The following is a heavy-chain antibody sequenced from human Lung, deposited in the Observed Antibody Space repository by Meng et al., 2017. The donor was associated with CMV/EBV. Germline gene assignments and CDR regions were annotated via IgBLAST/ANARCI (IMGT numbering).Heavy chain of an antibody. CDR1: SVRSVTCV. J-gene: IGHJ4*02. Sequence: SVRSVTCVGGWCRRPPGGSVVEVSYFRYCRDTNSIPSLQRRLTVTFDTSKNQFSLRLTSVTAADTAVYYCVRGLYYLAGDGYYHDFWGQGTLVTVSS. CDR3: VRGLYYLAGDGYYHDF. CDR2: FRYCRDT. V-gene: IGHV4-30-4*01. D-gene: IGHD2-21*01.